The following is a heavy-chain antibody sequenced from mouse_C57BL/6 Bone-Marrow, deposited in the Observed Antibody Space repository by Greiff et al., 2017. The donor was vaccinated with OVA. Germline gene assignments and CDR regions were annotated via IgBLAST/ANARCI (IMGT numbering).Heavy chain of an antibody. CDR3: ARLSRTDAMDY. V-gene: IGHV1-42*01. CDR2: INPSTGGT. D-gene: IGHD6-1*01. J-gene: IGHJ4*01. CDR1: GYSFTGYY. Sequence: EVQLQQSGPELVKPGASVKISCKASGYSFTGYYMNWVKQSPEKSLEWIGEINPSTGGTTYNQKFKAKATLTVDKSSSTAYMQLKSLTSEDSAVYYCARLSRTDAMDYGGQGTSVTVSS.